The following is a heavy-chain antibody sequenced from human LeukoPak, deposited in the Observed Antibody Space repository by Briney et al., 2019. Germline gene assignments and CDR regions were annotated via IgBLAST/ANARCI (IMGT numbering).Heavy chain of an antibody. CDR2: IIPIFGTA. Sequence: SVKVSCKASGGTFSSYAISWVRQAPGQELEWMGGIIPIFGTANYAQKFQGRVTITADKSTSTAYMELSSLRSEDTAVYYCASSPREYDILTGYLYYYYYMDVWGKGTTVTASS. D-gene: IGHD3-9*01. V-gene: IGHV1-69*06. CDR1: GGTFSSYA. CDR3: ASSPREYDILTGYLYYYYYMDV. J-gene: IGHJ6*03.